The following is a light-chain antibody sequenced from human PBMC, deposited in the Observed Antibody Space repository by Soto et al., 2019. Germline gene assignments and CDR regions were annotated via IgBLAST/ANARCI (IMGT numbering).Light chain of an antibody. J-gene: IGLJ1*01. CDR3: ASWDGSLIGPL. V-gene: IGLV1-44*01. Sequence: QSVLAQPPSASGTPGQRVTISCSGSSSNIGSNAVNWYQHLPGTAPKLLIFTDSQRPSGVPDRFSGSRSGTSASLAISGLQSEDEADYYCASWDGSLIGPLFGTGTKLTVL. CDR2: TDS. CDR1: SSNIGSNA.